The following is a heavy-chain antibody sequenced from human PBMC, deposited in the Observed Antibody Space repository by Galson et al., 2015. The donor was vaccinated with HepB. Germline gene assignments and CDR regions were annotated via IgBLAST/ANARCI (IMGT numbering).Heavy chain of an antibody. CDR3: ARRSSASGWFRGDFDY. Sequence: QSGAEVKKPGESLRISCKASGYRFTSYWITWVRQMPGKGLEFMGKIDPSDSETKYGPSFEGHITFAVDRAISTAYLQWSSLEASDTAIYYCARRSSASGWFRGDFDYWGQGSLVTVSS. CDR1: GYRFTSYW. D-gene: IGHD6-13*01. J-gene: IGHJ4*02. CDR2: IDPSDSET. V-gene: IGHV5-10-1*01.